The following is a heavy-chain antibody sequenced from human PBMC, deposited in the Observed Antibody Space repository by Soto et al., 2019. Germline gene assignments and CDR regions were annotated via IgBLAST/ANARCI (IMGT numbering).Heavy chain of an antibody. CDR1: GYTFTTRY. V-gene: IGHV5-10-1*04. J-gene: IGHJ5*02. CDR3: ARTTPPAVAGQNWFDP. D-gene: IGHD6-19*01. CDR2: VDPRDSYA. Sequence: GESLKISCQASGYTFTTRYIMWVRQMPGKGLEWLGSVDPRDSYADYSPSFQGQVTISADKSISTAYLQWSSLKASDTAMYYCARTTPPAVAGQNWFDPWGQGTLVTVSS.